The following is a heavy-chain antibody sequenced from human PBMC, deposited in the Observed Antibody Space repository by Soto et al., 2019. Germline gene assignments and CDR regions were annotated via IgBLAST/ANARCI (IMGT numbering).Heavy chain of an antibody. D-gene: IGHD4-17*01. V-gene: IGHV4-34*01. CDR1: GGSFSGYY. CDR3: ARDYGAITSPFDY. J-gene: IGHJ4*02. CDR2: VTHSGTT. Sequence: QVQLQQWGAGLLKPSETLSLTCAVYGGSFSGYYWSWIRQPPGKGLEWIGEVTHSGTTNYNPSLKRRVTKSVDTSKNQFSLKLSSVTAADTAVYYCARDYGAITSPFDYWGQGTRVTVSS.